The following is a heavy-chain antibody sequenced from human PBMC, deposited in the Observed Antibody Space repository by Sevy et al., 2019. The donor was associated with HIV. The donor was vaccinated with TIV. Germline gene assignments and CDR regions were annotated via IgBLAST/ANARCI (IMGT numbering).Heavy chain of an antibody. V-gene: IGHV4-30-4*02. Sequence: SDTLSLTCTVSGGSISSGDYYWSWIRQPPGKGLEWIGYIYYSGSTYYNPSLKSRVTISVDTSKNQFSLKLSSVTAADTAVYYCITNLQFLEWFCAFDIWGQGTMVTVSS. CDR2: IYYSGST. CDR3: ITNLQFLEWFCAFDI. J-gene: IGHJ3*02. CDR1: GGSISSGDYY. D-gene: IGHD3-3*01.